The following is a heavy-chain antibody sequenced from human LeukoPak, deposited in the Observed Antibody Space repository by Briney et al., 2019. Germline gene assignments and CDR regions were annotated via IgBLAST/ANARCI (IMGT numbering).Heavy chain of an antibody. D-gene: IGHD5-18*01. CDR2: ISGNGSNK. Sequence: PGGSLRLSCAASGFTFSSYAMNWVRQAPGKGLEWVANISGNGSNKYSADSVKGRFTISRDNAKKSLYLQMNNLRAEDTATYYCAKDLKGYYNRCDPWGQGTLVTVSS. CDR3: AKDLKGYYNRCDP. V-gene: IGHV3-7*03. J-gene: IGHJ5*02. CDR1: GFTFSSYA.